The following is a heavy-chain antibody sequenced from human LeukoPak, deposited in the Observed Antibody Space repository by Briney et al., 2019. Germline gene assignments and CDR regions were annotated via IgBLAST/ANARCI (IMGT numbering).Heavy chain of an antibody. CDR1: GFTFSSYA. V-gene: IGHV3-23*01. J-gene: IGHJ1*01. Sequence: GGSLRLSCAASGFTFSSYAMSWVRQAPGKGLEWVSAISGSGGSTYYADSVKGRFTISRDNSKNTLYLQMNSLRVEDTALYYCARDHGDNIGYFQHWGQGTLVTVSS. D-gene: IGHD4-17*01. CDR3: ARDHGDNIGYFQH. CDR2: ISGSGGST.